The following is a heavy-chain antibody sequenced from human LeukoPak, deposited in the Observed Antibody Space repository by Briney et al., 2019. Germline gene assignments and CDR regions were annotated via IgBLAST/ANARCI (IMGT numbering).Heavy chain of an antibody. D-gene: IGHD3-22*01. J-gene: IGHJ4*02. V-gene: IGHV3-30*02. CDR2: IGPDGGDK. Sequence: GGSLRLSCVASGLMFGASGMHWVRQPPGKGLEWVTFIGPDGGDKSYADYVRGRFSISRDNSRNTVYLQMNSLRPDDTAVYYCAKERGYYDNSGYLIWGKGTLVTVSS. CDR3: AKERGYYDNSGYLI. CDR1: GLMFGASG.